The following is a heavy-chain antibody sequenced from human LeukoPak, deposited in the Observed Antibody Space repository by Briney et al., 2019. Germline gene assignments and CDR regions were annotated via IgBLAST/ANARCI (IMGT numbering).Heavy chain of an antibody. Sequence: GGSLRLSCAASGFTFSSYAMSWVRQAPGKGLEWVSAISGSGGSTYYADSVKGRFTISRDNSKNTLYLQMNSLRAEDTAVYYCAKDHDILTGYPPSDAFDIWGQGTMVTVSS. V-gene: IGHV3-23*01. CDR2: ISGSGGST. CDR1: GFTFSSYA. J-gene: IGHJ3*02. CDR3: AKDHDILTGYPPSDAFDI. D-gene: IGHD3-9*01.